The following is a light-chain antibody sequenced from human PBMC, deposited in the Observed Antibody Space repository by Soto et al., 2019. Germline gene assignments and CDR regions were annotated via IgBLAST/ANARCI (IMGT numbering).Light chain of an antibody. V-gene: IGKV3-20*01. CDR2: GAS. CDR3: QQYGSMPRT. Sequence: EIGLTQSPGTLSLSPGERATLSCRASQSVSTSYLAWYQQKLGQAPRLLIYGASSRATGIPDRFSGSGPGTDFTLTISRLEPEDFAVYYCQQYGSMPRTFGQGTNVDI. J-gene: IGKJ1*01. CDR1: QSVSTSY.